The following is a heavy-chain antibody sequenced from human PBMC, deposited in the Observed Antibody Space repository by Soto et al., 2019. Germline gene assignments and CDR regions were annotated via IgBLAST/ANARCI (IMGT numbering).Heavy chain of an antibody. CDR1: GGTFSSYA. J-gene: IGHJ4*02. CDR2: IIPIFGTA. V-gene: IGHV1-69*13. CDR3: ARRGFIAVAGLYYFDY. D-gene: IGHD6-19*01. Sequence: SLKVSCKASGGTFSSYAISWVRQAPGQGLEWMGGIIPIFGTANYAQKFQGRVTITADESTSTAYMELSSLRSEDTAVYYCARRGFIAVAGLYYFDYWGQGTLVTVSS.